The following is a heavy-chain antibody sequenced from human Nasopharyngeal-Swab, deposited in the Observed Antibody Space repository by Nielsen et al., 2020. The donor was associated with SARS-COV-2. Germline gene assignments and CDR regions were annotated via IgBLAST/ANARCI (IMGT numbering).Heavy chain of an antibody. J-gene: IGHJ6*02. V-gene: IGHV3-7*01. D-gene: IGHD3-22*01. Sequence: WIRQPPGKGLEWVANIKQDGSEKYYVDSVKGRFTISRDNAKNSLSLQMNSLRAEDTAVYYCARAGDSSGYYFYYYYGMDVWGQGTTVTVSS. CDR3: ARAGDSSGYYFYYYYGMDV. CDR2: IKQDGSEK.